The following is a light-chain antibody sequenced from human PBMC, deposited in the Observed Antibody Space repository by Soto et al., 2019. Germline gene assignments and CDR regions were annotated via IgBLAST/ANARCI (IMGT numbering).Light chain of an antibody. CDR3: CSYAGSYTGV. J-gene: IGLJ3*02. CDR1: SSDIGSYNL. Sequence: QSALTQPASVSGSPGQSITISCTGTSSDIGSYNLVSWYQQHPGKAPKVIIYEGSNRPSGVSNRFSASKSGNKASLTISGLQAEDEADYYCCSYAGSYTGVFGGGTKLTVL. CDR2: EGS. V-gene: IGLV2-23*01.